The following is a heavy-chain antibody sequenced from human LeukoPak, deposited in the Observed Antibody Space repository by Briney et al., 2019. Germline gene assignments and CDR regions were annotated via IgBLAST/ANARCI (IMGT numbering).Heavy chain of an antibody. CDR1: GGSISSYY. Sequence: PSETLSLTCTVSGGSISSYYWSWIRQPPGKGLEWIGEINHSGSTNYNPSLKSRVTISVDTSKNQFSLKLSSVTAADTAVYYCARGPPGQLYYYYYGMDVWGQGTTVTVSS. CDR3: ARGPPGQLYYYYYGMDV. J-gene: IGHJ6*02. D-gene: IGHD1-14*01. V-gene: IGHV4-34*01. CDR2: INHSGST.